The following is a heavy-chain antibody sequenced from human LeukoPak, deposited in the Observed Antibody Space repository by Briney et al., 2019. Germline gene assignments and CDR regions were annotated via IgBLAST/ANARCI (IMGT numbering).Heavy chain of an antibody. CDR3: ASIRGVFGY. V-gene: IGHV3-72*01. D-gene: IGHD3-10*01. CDR2: TKDKAYSYTT. J-gene: IGHJ4*02. Sequence: TGVCLRLSCAVSGFTFSDLFMDWVRQAPGKGLEWVGRTKDKAYSYTTEYAASVKGRFTISRDDSKNLVYLQMNSLKTEDTAAYYCASIRGVFGYWGQGILVTVSS. CDR1: GFTFSDLF.